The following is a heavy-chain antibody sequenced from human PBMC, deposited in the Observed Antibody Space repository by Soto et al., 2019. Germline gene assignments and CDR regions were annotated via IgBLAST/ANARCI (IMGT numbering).Heavy chain of an antibody. CDR1: GFTFSSYA. D-gene: IGHD5-12*01. CDR3: AREVSGMDIVATSMEV. Sequence: QVQLVESGGGVVQPGRSLRLSCAASGFTFSSYAMHWVRQAPGNGLELVAAISYDGSNKYYADCVKGRFTISRDNSKNALYLQRNSLRAEDTEVYYCAREVSGMDIVATSMEVWGQRATVTVSS. V-gene: IGHV3-30-3*01. CDR2: ISYDGSNK. J-gene: IGHJ6*02.